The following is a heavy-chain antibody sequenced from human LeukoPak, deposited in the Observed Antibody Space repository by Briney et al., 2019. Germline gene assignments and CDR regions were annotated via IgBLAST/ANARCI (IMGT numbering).Heavy chain of an antibody. J-gene: IGHJ5*02. CDR3: AREAVVPAAIPHNWFDP. V-gene: IGHV1-2*02. Sequence: ASVKVSCKASGYTFTGYYMHWVRQAPGQGLEWMGWINPNSGGTNYAQKFQGRVTMTRDTSISTDYMELSRLRSDDPAVYYCAREAVVPAAIPHNWFDPWGQGTLVTVSS. CDR1: GYTFTGYY. D-gene: IGHD2-2*01. CDR2: INPNSGGT.